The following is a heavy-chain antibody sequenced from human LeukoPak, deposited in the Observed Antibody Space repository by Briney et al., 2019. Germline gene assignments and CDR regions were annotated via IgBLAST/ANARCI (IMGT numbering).Heavy chain of an antibody. Sequence: GESLRLSFSTSGFTFSSYAISSVPQAPGKGLEWVSAISGSGSTTYDADSVSGRSTIHRDNSNNTLYLQINIRRPEPTALYYCMSSYDKSSGYYYSEDFDYWGQGTLVTVSS. D-gene: IGHD3-22*01. CDR2: ISGSGSTT. CDR1: GFTFSSYA. V-gene: IGHV3-23*01. CDR3: MSSYDKSSGYYYSEDFDY. J-gene: IGHJ4*02.